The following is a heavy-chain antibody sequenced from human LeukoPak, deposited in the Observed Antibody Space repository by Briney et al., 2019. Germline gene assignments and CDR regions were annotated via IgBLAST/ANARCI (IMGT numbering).Heavy chain of an antibody. CDR2: IIPIFGTA. V-gene: IGHV1-69*13. CDR1: GGTFSSYA. CDR3: ARDRPRGGYYGSGSYPALDY. J-gene: IGHJ4*02. D-gene: IGHD3-10*01. Sequence: SVKVSCTASGGTFSSYAISWVRQAPGQGLEWMGGIIPIFGTANYAQKFQGRVTITADESTSTAYMELSSLRSEDTAVYYCARDRPRGGYYGSGSYPALDYWGQGTLVTVSS.